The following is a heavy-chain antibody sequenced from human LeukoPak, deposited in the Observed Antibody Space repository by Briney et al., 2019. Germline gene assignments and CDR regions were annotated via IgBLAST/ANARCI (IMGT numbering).Heavy chain of an antibody. CDR1: GFTFTSNP. Sequence: GGPLNLSLAAPGFTFTSNPMSWFRQAPGKGLSWASPISGSGGSTYYADSVKGRFTISRDNSKNTLYLQMNSLRAEDTAVYYCANLPGYSSSWYPFDYWGQGTLVTVSS. V-gene: IGHV3-23*01. D-gene: IGHD6-13*01. J-gene: IGHJ4*02. CDR2: ISGSGGST. CDR3: ANLPGYSSSWYPFDY.